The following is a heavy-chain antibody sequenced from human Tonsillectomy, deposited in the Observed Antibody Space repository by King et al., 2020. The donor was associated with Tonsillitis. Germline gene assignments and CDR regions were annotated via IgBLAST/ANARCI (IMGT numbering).Heavy chain of an antibody. CDR2: IRSRDRTI. CDR3: VRDWAWAFDY. CDR1: GFTFSSYS. J-gene: IGHJ4*02. V-gene: IGHV3-48*01. D-gene: IGHD3-16*01. Sequence: EVQLVESGGGLVQPGGSLRLSCAASGFTFSSYSMNWVRQAPGKGLKWISYIRSRDRTIFYADSVKGRFTISSDNVETSVYLQMNNLRAEDTAVYYCVRDWAWAFDYWGRGSLVTVSS.